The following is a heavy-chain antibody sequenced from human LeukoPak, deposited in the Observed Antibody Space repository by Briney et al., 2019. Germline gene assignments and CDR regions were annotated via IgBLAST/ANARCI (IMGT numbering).Heavy chain of an antibody. CDR2: IDYSGNT. CDR1: GGSISTYY. J-gene: IGHJ3*02. CDR3: ARDLGFYGSGPRPFDI. V-gene: IGHV4-59*01. Sequence: SETLSLTCAVSGGSISTYYWSWIRQPPGKGLEWIGYIDYSGNTHYNSYHKSRVPISVDTPKNQFSLQLSSVTAADTAVYDCARDLGFYGSGPRPFDIWGQGTMVTVSS. D-gene: IGHD3-10*01.